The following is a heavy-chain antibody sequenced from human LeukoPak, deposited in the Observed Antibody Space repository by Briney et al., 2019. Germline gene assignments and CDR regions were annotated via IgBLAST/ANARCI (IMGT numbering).Heavy chain of an antibody. J-gene: IGHJ5*02. D-gene: IGHD2-8*01. Sequence: PGGSLRLSCAASGLTFSSYAMSWVRQAPGKGLEWVSVISGSGGSTSYADSVKGRFTISRDNSKNTLYLQMNSLRAEDTAVYYCAKDHCSNGVCSGLEPWGQGTLVTVSS. CDR1: GLTFSSYA. V-gene: IGHV3-23*01. CDR2: ISGSGGST. CDR3: AKDHCSNGVCSGLEP.